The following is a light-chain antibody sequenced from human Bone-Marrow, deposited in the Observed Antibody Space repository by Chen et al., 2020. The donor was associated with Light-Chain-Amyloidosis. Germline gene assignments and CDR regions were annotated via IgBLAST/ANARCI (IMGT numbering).Light chain of an antibody. Sequence: EILLTQSPGTLSLSPGERVTLSCRVSQSVTGSHLAWYQQKPGQAPRLLIYAASTRATGVPDRFRGSGSGTDFTLTISRLEPEDFAVYYCQQYATSPWTFGRGTKVEMK. CDR3: QQYATSPWT. J-gene: IGKJ1*01. CDR2: AAS. CDR1: QSVTGSH. V-gene: IGKV3-20*01.